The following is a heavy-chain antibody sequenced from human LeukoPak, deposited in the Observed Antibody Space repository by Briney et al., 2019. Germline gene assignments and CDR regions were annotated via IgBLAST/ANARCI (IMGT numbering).Heavy chain of an antibody. J-gene: IGHJ1*01. D-gene: IGHD2-2*01. CDR2: VYYSGST. CDR1: GGSISTYY. CDR3: ARGSTSDPYFQH. V-gene: IGHV4-59*01. Sequence: PSETLSLTCTVSGGSISTYYWNWIRQPPGKGLERIGYVYYSGSTNYNPSLKSRVTISVDTSKNHFSLKVSSVTAADTAVYYCARGSTSDPYFQHWGQGTLVTVSS.